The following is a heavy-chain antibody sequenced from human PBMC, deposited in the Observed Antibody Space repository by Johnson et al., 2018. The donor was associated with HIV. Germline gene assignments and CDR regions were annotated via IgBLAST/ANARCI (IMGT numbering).Heavy chain of an antibody. Sequence: QVTLVESGGGVVQPGTSLRLSCAASGFTFTSFAMHWVRQAPGKGLEWVAFISYDGSNKYYADSVKGRFTISRDNSKNTLYLQMNRLRAEDTAVYHCARDRIVGADYDAFDIWGQGTMVTVSS. V-gene: IGHV3-30*04. CDR2: ISYDGSNK. D-gene: IGHD1-26*01. J-gene: IGHJ3*02. CDR1: GFTFTSFA. CDR3: ARDRIVGADYDAFDI.